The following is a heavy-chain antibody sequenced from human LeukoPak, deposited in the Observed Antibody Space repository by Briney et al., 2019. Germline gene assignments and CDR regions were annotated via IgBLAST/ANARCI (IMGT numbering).Heavy chain of an antibody. V-gene: IGHV1-2*02. J-gene: IGHJ4*02. Sequence: ASVKVSCKASGYTFTGYYMHWVRQAPGQGLEWMGWINPNSGGTNYAQKFQGRVTMTRDTSISTAYMELSRLRSDDTAMYYCARVMAAALTPVDYWGQGTLVTVSS. CDR1: GYTFTGYY. CDR2: INPNSGGT. CDR3: ARVMAAALTPVDY. D-gene: IGHD6-13*01.